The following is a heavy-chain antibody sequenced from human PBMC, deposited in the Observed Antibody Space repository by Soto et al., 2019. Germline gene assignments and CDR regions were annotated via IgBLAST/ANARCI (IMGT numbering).Heavy chain of an antibody. J-gene: IGHJ4*02. CDR1: GGSISSYY. V-gene: IGHV4-59*12. Sequence: TCTVSGGSISSYYWSWIRQPPGKGLEWIGYIYFRGSTNYNPSLKSRVTISVDTSKNQFSLKLSSVTAADTAVYYCAREFGTLYYFDYWGQGTLVTVSS. CDR2: IYFRGST. CDR3: AREFGTLYYFDY. D-gene: IGHD3-10*01.